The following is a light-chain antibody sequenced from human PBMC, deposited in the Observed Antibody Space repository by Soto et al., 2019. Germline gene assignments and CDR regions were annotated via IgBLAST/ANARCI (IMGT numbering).Light chain of an antibody. Sequence: EIVMTQSPATLSVSPGERATFSCRASQSVNTNLAWYQLKPGQAPRLLVYGASIRATGIPARFSGSGSGTEYSLPISSLQSEDFGVYFCPQYNQWTTFGQGTKVDIK. CDR3: PQYNQWTT. J-gene: IGKJ1*01. CDR2: GAS. V-gene: IGKV3-15*01. CDR1: QSVNTN.